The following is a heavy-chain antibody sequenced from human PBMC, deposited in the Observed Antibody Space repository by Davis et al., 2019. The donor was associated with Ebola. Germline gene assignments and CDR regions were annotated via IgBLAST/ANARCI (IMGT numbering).Heavy chain of an antibody. V-gene: IGHV4-39*07. CDR1: GDSISGRDYC. CDR2: IWYRGET. CDR3: ARGFRMLQFGGPIVPPRAEGLDI. J-gene: IGHJ3*02. Sequence: PSETLSLTCSVSGDSISGRDYCWAWLRQSPGKGLEWIASIWYRGETYYNPSLKSRVTISRDTSNNQFSLTLTSVTAADTAVYFCARGFRMLQFGGPIVPPRAEGLDIWGQGQLVTVSS. D-gene: IGHD3-16*01.